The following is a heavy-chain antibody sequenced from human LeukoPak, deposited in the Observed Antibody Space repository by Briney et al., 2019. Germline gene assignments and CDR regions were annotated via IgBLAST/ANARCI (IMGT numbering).Heavy chain of an antibody. CDR2: IKQAGSEK. CDR1: GFTFSSYW. D-gene: IGHD1-1*01. Sequence: GGSLRLSCAASGFTFSSYWMSWVRQAPGKGLEWVANIKQAGSEKYYVDSVKGRFTISRDNAKNSLYLQMNSLRAEDTAVYYCARDRTINWFDPWGQGTLVTVSS. J-gene: IGHJ5*02. CDR3: ARDRTINWFDP. V-gene: IGHV3-7*01.